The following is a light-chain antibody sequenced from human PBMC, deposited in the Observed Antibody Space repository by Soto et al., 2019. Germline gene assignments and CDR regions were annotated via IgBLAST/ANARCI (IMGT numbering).Light chain of an antibody. CDR3: QKYSSVPV. V-gene: IGKV1-27*01. CDR2: AAS. CDR1: QGIRNF. J-gene: IGKJ3*01. Sequence: DIQMTQSPTSLSASVGDRVTITCRASQGIRNFVAWYQQKQGKAPKLLIYAASTLQSGVPSRFSGSGSGTDFTLTINSRQPEDVTTYSCQKYSSVPVFGPGTKVEIK.